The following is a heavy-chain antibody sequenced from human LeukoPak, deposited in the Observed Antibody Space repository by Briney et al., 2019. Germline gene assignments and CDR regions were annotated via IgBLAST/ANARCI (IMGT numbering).Heavy chain of an antibody. CDR2: ISATSRYI. V-gene: IGHV3-21*01. CDR1: GFTFSSYT. CDR3: AREGAHFDSGGYYDAFDF. Sequence: KPGGSLRLSCAASGFTFSSYTMIWVRQAPGKGLEWVSSISATSRYIYYADSMKGRFTVSRDNAKNSLFLQINSLRAEDTAVYYCAREGAHFDSGGYYDAFDFWGQGTLVTVSS. J-gene: IGHJ3*01. D-gene: IGHD3-22*01.